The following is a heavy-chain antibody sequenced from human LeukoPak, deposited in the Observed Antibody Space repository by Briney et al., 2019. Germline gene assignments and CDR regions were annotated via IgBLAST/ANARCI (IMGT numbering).Heavy chain of an antibody. D-gene: IGHD2-2*01. Sequence: GASVKVSCKASGGTFSSYAISWVRQAPGQGLEWMGGIIPIFGTANYAQKFQGRVTITTDESTSTAYMELSSLRSEDTAVYYCARDRYCSSTSCFWFDPRGQGTLVTVSS. CDR2: IIPIFGTA. CDR3: ARDRYCSSTSCFWFDP. J-gene: IGHJ5*02. CDR1: GGTFSSYA. V-gene: IGHV1-69*05.